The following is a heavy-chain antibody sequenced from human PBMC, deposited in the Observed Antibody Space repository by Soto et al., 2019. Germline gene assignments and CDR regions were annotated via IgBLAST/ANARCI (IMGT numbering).Heavy chain of an antibody. Sequence: QVQLQESGPGLVKPSQTLSLTCTVSGGSMTSGDYYWSWIRQPPGKGLEWIGYIFHSGHTYYNPSLTSRVSISVETSKNQFSLKLSSVTGADTAVYYCAREESSAWSIDYWGQGTLVTVSS. V-gene: IGHV4-30-4*01. J-gene: IGHJ4*02. CDR3: AREESSAWSIDY. D-gene: IGHD3-22*01. CDR1: GGSMTSGDYY. CDR2: IFHSGHT.